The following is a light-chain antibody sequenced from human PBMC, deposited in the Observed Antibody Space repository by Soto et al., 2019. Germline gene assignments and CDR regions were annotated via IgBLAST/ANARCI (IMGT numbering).Light chain of an antibody. CDR3: QQYGNSPRT. V-gene: IGKV3-20*01. CDR1: QSVNSNF. CDR2: GVS. J-gene: IGKJ2*01. Sequence: IVLTQSPGTLSLSPGERATLSCRASQSVNSNFFAWYQQKPGQAPRLLIFGVSSRAPGIPDRFTGSGSGTDFALTISGLEPEDFAIYYCQQYGNSPRTFGQGTKVEIK.